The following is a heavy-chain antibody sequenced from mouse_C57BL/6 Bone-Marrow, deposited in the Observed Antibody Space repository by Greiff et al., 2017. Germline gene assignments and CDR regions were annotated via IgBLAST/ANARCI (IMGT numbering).Heavy chain of an antibody. J-gene: IGHJ2*03. D-gene: IGHD1-1*02. V-gene: IGHV1-69*01. Sequence: QVQLQQPGAELVMPGASVKLSCKASGYTFTSYWMHWVKQRPGQGLEWIGEIDPSDSYTNYNQKFKGKFTLTVDKSTSTAYMQLSSLTSADSSVYYCARDRGSYGYDYWGQGTSRTVSS. CDR3: ARDRGSYGYDY. CDR2: IDPSDSYT. CDR1: GYTFTSYW.